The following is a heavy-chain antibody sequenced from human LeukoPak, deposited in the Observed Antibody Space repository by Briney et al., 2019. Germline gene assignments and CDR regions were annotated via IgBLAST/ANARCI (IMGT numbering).Heavy chain of an antibody. D-gene: IGHD4-23*01. CDR3: AREKELRSYFDY. CDR1: GFTFSTYE. Sequence: GGSLRLSCAASGFTFSTYEMNWVRQAPGKGLEWLSYISSSDSTIYYADSVKGRFTISRDNAKNSLYLQMNSLRAEDTAVYYCAREKELRSYFDYWGQGTLVTVSS. CDR2: ISSSDSTI. V-gene: IGHV3-48*03. J-gene: IGHJ4*02.